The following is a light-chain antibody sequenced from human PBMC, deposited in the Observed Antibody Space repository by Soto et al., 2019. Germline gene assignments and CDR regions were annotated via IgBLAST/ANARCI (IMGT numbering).Light chain of an antibody. CDR1: QSVSSN. CDR2: GAS. Sequence: EIVMTQSPATLSVSPGERATLSCKASQSVSSNLAWYQQKPDKAPRLLIYGASTRATGIPARFSGSGSGTEFTLTISSLQSEDFAVYYCQQYNNWPQTFGQGTKVDIK. CDR3: QQYNNWPQT. V-gene: IGKV3-15*01. J-gene: IGKJ1*01.